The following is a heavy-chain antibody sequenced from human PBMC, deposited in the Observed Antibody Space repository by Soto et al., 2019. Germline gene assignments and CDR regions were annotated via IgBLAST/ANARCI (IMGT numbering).Heavy chain of an antibody. V-gene: IGHV1-69*12. J-gene: IGHJ5*02. Sequence: QVQLVQSGAEVKKPGSSVKVSCKASGGTFSSYAISWVRQAPGQGLEWMGGIIPIFGTANYAQKFQGRVTLXAXEPXSTAYMGRSSLRSEDTAVYYCAREVVVAATGWFDPWGQGTLVTVSS. CDR2: IIPIFGTA. D-gene: IGHD2-15*01. CDR1: GGTFSSYA. CDR3: AREVVVAATGWFDP.